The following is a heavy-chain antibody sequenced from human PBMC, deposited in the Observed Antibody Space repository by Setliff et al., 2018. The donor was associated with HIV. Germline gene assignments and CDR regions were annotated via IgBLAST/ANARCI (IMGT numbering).Heavy chain of an antibody. D-gene: IGHD3-10*01. V-gene: IGHV1-69*13. CDR1: GGTFSSYA. J-gene: IGHJ4*02. CDR2: IIPIFGTA. CDR3: ATLDYYGSQTYNLALHY. Sequence: SVKVSCKASGGTFSSYAISWVRQAPGQGLEWMGGIIPIFGTANYAQKFQGRVTITADESTSTAYMELSSLRSEDTAMYYCATLDYYGSQTYNLALHYWGQGTLVTVSS.